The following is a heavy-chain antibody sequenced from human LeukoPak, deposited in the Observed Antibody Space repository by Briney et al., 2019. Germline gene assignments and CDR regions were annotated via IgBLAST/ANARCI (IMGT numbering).Heavy chain of an antibody. Sequence: GASVKVSCKVSGYTLTELSMHWVRQAPGKGLEWMGGFDPEDGETSYAQKFQGRVTMTEDTSTDTAYMELSSLRSEDTAVYYCATRYSGSYYGYYYFDYWGQGTLVTVSS. J-gene: IGHJ4*02. CDR3: ATRYSGSYYGYYYFDY. D-gene: IGHD1-26*01. CDR1: GYTLTELS. CDR2: FDPEDGET. V-gene: IGHV1-24*01.